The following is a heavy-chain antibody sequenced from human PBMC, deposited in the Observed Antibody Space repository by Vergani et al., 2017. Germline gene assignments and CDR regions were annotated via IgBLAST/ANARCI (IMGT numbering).Heavy chain of an antibody. CDR3: AKDERVYAIQANWFDP. V-gene: IGHV1-2*02. CDR1: GYTFTGYY. Sequence: QVQLVQSGAEVKKPGASVKVSCKASGYTFTGYYMHWVRQAPGQGLEWMGWINPNSGGTNYAQKFQGRVNMTRDTSISTAYMELSRLRSDDTAVYYCAKDERVYAIQANWFDPWGQGTLVTVSS. D-gene: IGHD2-8*01. CDR2: INPNSGGT. J-gene: IGHJ5*02.